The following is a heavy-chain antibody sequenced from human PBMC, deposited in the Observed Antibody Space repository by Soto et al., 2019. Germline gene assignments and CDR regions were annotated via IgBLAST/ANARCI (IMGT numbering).Heavy chain of an antibody. Sequence: ASVRVSCKVSGDTLTELSMHWVRQAPGKGLEWMGGFDPEDGETIYAQKFQGRVTMTEDTSTDTAYMELSSLRSEDTAVYYCATGMNYDFWSGQNVGYYYYYGMDVWGQGTTVTVSS. D-gene: IGHD3-3*01. CDR2: FDPEDGET. CDR3: ATGMNYDFWSGQNVGYYYYYGMDV. CDR1: GDTLTELS. V-gene: IGHV1-24*01. J-gene: IGHJ6*02.